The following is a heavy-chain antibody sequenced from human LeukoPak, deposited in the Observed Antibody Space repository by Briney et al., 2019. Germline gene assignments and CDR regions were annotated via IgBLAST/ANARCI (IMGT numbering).Heavy chain of an antibody. D-gene: IGHD1-14*01. V-gene: IGHV4-59*08. CDR2: IHNGGRT. Sequence: PSETLSLTCSVSGGSVSSYYWSWIRQTPGKGLEWMGYIHNGGRTNYNPSLKSRVTGFFDTSKNQVSLRLSSVTAADTAVYYCARHGTISSESYFDYWGQGALVTVSS. CDR3: ARHGTISSESYFDY. J-gene: IGHJ4*02. CDR1: GGSVSSYY.